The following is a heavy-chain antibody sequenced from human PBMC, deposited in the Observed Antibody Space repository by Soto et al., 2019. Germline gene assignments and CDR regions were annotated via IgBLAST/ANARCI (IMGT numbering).Heavy chain of an antibody. V-gene: IGHV4-31*03. J-gene: IGHJ4*02. CDR3: ARSPGDIVVVVAAIDY. CDR2: IYYSGST. CDR1: GGSISSGGYY. Sequence: SETLSLTCTVSGGSISSGGYYWSWIRQHPGKGLEWIGYIYYSGSTYYNPSLKSRVTISVDTSKNQFPLKLSSVTAADTAVYYXARSPGDIVVVVAAIDYWGQGTLVTVSS. D-gene: IGHD2-15*01.